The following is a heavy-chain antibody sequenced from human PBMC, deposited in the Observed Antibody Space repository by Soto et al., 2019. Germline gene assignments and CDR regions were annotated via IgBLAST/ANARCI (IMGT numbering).Heavy chain of an antibody. V-gene: IGHV4-39*01. CDR1: YGYISNSNYY. CDR3: VRQRTSVLTQAYFDY. D-gene: IGHD2-8*01. J-gene: IGHJ4*02. CDR2: VYYRGRS. Sequence: SEIQSLTCTVSYGYISNSNYYFSGIRHSPGKGLEWIGSVYYRGRSYSKSSVKSRVTISVDTSKNQFSLNLNSVTASDTAVYYCVRQRTSVLTQAYFDYWGPGALVTSPQ.